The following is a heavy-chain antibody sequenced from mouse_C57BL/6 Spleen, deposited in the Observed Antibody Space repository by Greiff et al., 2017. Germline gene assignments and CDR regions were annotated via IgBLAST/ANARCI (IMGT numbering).Heavy chain of an antibody. D-gene: IGHD1-1*01. V-gene: IGHV1-69*01. CDR3: ASPHYYGSSHRYFDY. CDR2: IDPSDSYT. Sequence: VQLQQPGAELVMPGASVKLSCKASGYTFTSYWMHWVKQRPGQGLEWIGEIDPSDSYTNYNQKFKGKSTLTVDKSSSTAYMQLSSLTSEDSAVYYCASPHYYGSSHRYFDYWGQGTTLTVSS. CDR1: GYTFTSYW. J-gene: IGHJ2*01.